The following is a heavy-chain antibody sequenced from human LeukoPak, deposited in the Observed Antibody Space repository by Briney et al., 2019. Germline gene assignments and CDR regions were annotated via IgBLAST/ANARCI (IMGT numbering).Heavy chain of an antibody. D-gene: IGHD1-26*01. CDR3: AKDIGPVGASWGSAFDI. CDR2: ISWNSGSI. J-gene: IGHJ3*02. V-gene: IGHV3-9*03. Sequence: GRSLRLSCAASGFTFDDYAMHWVRQAPGKGLEWVSGISWNSGSIGYADSVKGRFTISRDNAKNSLYLQMNSLRAEDMALYYCAKDIGPVGASWGSAFDIWGQGTMVTVSS. CDR1: GFTFDDYA.